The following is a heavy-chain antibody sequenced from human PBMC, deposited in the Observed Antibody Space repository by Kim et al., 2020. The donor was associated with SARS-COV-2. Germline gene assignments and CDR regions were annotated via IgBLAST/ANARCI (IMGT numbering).Heavy chain of an antibody. CDR3: AREDRDLRPLHYYYMDV. CDR2: IIPILNIT. Sequence: SVKVSCKASGGTLSNYAVSWVRQVPGQGREWMGRIIPILNITNYAQKFQGRVTITADTSTSTAQLELRSLRSDDTAVYYCAREDRDLRPLHYYYMDVWG. CDR1: GGTLSNYA. J-gene: IGHJ6*03. V-gene: IGHV1-69*04.